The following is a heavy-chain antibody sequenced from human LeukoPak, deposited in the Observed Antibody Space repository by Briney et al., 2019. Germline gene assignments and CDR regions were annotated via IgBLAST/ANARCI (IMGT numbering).Heavy chain of an antibody. J-gene: IGHJ3*02. CDR3: AKDGKFGGGSPGDAFNI. CDR2: ISGGGGTT. Sequence: PGGSLRLSCAASGFTFSTYAMSWVRQAPGKGLQWVSVISGGGGTTYYADSVKGRFTISRDNSKNTLYLQMNSLRAEDTAVYYCAKDGKFGGGSPGDAFNIWGQGTMVTVSS. D-gene: IGHD3-16*01. V-gene: IGHV3-23*01. CDR1: GFTFSTYA.